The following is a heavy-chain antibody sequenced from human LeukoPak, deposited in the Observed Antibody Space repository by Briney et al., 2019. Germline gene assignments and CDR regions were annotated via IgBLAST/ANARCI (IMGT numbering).Heavy chain of an antibody. CDR3: ARGLGSGNYYAY. CDR2: IIPSGGST. Sequence: ASVKVSCKASGYTFTSYYMHWVRQAPGQGLEWMGIIIPSGGSTNYAQNFQGRVTMTRDTSTSTVYMELSSLRSEDTAVYYCARGLGSGNYYAYWGQGTLVTVSS. CDR1: GYTFTSYY. D-gene: IGHD3-22*01. V-gene: IGHV1-46*01. J-gene: IGHJ4*02.